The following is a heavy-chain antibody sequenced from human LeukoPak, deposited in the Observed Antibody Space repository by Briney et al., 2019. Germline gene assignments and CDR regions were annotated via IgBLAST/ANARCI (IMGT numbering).Heavy chain of an antibody. Sequence: GGSLRLSCAASGFTFSSYAMSWVRQAPGKGLEWVSAISGSGGSTYYADSVKGRFTISRDNSKNTLYLQMNSLRAEDTAVYYCAKVPRDYYDSSGYYWELNFGYWGQGTLVTVSS. CDR3: AKVPRDYYDSSGYYWELNFGY. J-gene: IGHJ4*02. CDR1: GFTFSSYA. D-gene: IGHD3-22*01. CDR2: ISGSGGST. V-gene: IGHV3-23*01.